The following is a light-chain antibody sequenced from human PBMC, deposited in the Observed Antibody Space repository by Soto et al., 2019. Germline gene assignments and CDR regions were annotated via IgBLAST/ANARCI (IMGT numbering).Light chain of an antibody. V-gene: IGLV2-14*01. CDR2: EVS. CDR1: SGDGGGYKY. CDR3: SSYTITSALYV. J-gene: IGLJ1*01. Sequence: QSGLTQPASVAGSPGQSITISCTGTSGDGGGYKYVSWYQQHPGKAPKLMSYEVSNRPSGVSNRFSGSKSGNTASLTISGLQAEDEADYYCSSYTITSALYVFGPGTKVPVL.